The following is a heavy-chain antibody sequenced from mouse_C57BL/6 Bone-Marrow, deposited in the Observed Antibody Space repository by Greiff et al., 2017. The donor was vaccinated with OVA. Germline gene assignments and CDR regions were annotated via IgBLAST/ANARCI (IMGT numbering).Heavy chain of an antibody. D-gene: IGHD3-2*02. V-gene: IGHV1-69*01. CDR3: AREGAAQVYYAMDY. Sequence: QVQLQQPGAELVMPGASVKLSCKASGYTFPSYWMHWVKQRPGQGLEWIGEIDPSDSYTNYNQKFKGKSTLTVDKSSSTAYMQLSSLTSEDSAVYYCAREGAAQVYYAMDYWGQGTSVTVSS. J-gene: IGHJ4*01. CDR2: IDPSDSYT. CDR1: GYTFPSYW.